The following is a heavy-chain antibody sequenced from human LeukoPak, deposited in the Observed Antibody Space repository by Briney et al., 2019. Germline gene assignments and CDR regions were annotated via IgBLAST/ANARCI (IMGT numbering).Heavy chain of an antibody. CDR1: GYSFTSYW. CDR3: ARHGRYDFWSGYYSGVADY. V-gene: IGHV5-51*01. Sequence: GESLQISCKGSGYSFTSYWIGWVRQMPGKGLEWMGIIYPGDSDTRYSPSFQGQVTISADKSISTAYLQWSSLKASDTAMYYCARHGRYDFWSGYYSGVADYWGQGTLVTVSS. D-gene: IGHD3-3*01. J-gene: IGHJ4*02. CDR2: IYPGDSDT.